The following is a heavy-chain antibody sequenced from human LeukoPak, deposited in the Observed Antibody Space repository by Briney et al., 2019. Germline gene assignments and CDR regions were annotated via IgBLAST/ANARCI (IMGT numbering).Heavy chain of an antibody. Sequence: SETLSLTCTVTGASISSHYWCWIRQTPGAGLEWIGDIYDRGSTTYNTTLKSRVSISVDTSRNQFSRNLRSVTAADTAVYYCAKIEVGRFDPWGQGTLVTVSS. CDR1: GASISSHY. J-gene: IGHJ5*02. D-gene: IGHD1-26*01. CDR2: IYDRGST. CDR3: AKIEVGRFDP. V-gene: IGHV4-59*11.